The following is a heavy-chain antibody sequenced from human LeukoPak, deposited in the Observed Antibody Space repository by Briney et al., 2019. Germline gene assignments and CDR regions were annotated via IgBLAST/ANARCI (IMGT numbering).Heavy chain of an antibody. CDR1: GFTFRNAW. CDR3: TTARYCSAGSRYFDY. D-gene: IGHD2-15*01. V-gene: IGHV3-15*01. Sequence: PGGALKLSCAASGFTFRNAWISWVRPAPGEGLEWVGQIKSKTDVGTTDYAAPVKGRFTISRDDSKNTLYLQMNSLQTDDTAVYYCTTARYCSAGSRYFDYWGQGTLVTVSS. J-gene: IGHJ4*02. CDR2: IKSKTDVGTT.